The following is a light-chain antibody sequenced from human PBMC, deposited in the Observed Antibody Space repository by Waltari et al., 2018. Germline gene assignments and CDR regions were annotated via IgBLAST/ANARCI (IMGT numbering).Light chain of an antibody. CDR2: AAT. CDR1: EFISSY. V-gene: IGKV1-39*01. CDR3: HQSYIAPQT. Sequence: DIQMTQSPSSLSASVGERVTITCRSSEFISSYLHWYQQKPGQAPNLLIYAATSLQSGVPSRFSGSGAGTHFTRTISSLQPEDFATYYCHQSYIAPQTFGQGTKVEIK. J-gene: IGKJ1*01.